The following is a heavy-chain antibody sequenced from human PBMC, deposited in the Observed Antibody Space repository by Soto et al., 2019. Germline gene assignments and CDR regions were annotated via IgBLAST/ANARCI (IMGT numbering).Heavy chain of an antibody. V-gene: IGHV4-4*07. CDR1: GDSFNNYY. CDR3: AREAAVVVGDGYWCDP. D-gene: IGHD6-13*01. Sequence: PSETLSLTCTVSGDSFNNYYWSWIRQPAGKGLEWIGRIYTSGHTDYNPSLKSRLTVSVDTSKNQFSLKLSSVTAADTAVYFCAREAAVVVGDGYWCDPWGQGILVTVSS. J-gene: IGHJ5*02. CDR2: IYTSGHT.